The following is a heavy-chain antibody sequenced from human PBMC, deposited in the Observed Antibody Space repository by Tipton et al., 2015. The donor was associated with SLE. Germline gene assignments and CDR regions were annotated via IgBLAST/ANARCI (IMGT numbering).Heavy chain of an antibody. J-gene: IGHJ5*02. V-gene: IGHV4-59*01. CDR1: GSSISSYY. Sequence: TLSLTCTVSGSSISSYYCSWMRQPPGKGLEWIGDIYYSGRTNYDPSLKSGVTTSVETSKTQFSLKLSSVTAADTAVYYWASDPSSSAYHWFDPWCQGTLVTVSS. CDR3: ASDPSSSAYHWFDP. D-gene: IGHD6-6*01. CDR2: IYYSGRT.